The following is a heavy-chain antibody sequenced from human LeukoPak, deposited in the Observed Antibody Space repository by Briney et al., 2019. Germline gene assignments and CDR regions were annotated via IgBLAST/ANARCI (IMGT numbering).Heavy chain of an antibody. CDR1: GYTFTGYY. CDR2: LNPNSGGT. Sequence: GASVKVSCKASGYTFTGYYIHWLRQAPGQGLEWMGWLNPNSGGTNYAKKFQGRVTMTKDTSRSTAYMELNRLRSDDTAVYYCARNGAPGPHYYYMDVWGEGTTVTVSS. CDR3: ARNGAPGPHYYYMDV. V-gene: IGHV1-2*02. J-gene: IGHJ6*03. D-gene: IGHD2-8*01.